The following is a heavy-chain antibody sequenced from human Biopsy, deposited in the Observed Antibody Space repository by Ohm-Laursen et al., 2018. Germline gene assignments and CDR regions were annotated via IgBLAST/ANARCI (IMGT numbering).Heavy chain of an antibody. CDR3: ARATNSTGWPYYYFYGMDV. J-gene: IGHJ6*02. CDR2: IYYSGST. CDR1: GGSISSDY. D-gene: IGHD2/OR15-2a*01. Sequence: GTLSLTWTVSGGSISSDYWSWIRQTPGKGLEWIGYIYYSGSTNYNPSLKSRVTISVDTSKNQFSLRLNSVTAADTAVYYCARATNSTGWPYYYFYGMDVWGQGTTVTVSS. V-gene: IGHV4-59*01.